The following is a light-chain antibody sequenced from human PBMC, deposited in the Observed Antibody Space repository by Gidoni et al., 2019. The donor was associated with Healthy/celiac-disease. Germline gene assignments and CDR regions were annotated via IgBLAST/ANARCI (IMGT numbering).Light chain of an antibody. J-gene: IGKJ3*01. Sequence: DIQMTPSPSSLSASVGDRVTITCQASQDISNYLNWYQQKPGKAPKLRIYDAANLETGVPSRFSGSGSGTDFTFTISSLQPEDIATYYCQQYDNLPFTFGPGTKVDIK. CDR3: QQYDNLPFT. V-gene: IGKV1-33*01. CDR1: QDISNY. CDR2: DAA.